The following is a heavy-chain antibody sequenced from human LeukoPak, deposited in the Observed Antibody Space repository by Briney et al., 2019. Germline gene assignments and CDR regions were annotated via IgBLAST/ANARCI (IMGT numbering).Heavy chain of an antibody. CDR3: AREESGGYFDY. D-gene: IGHD2-8*02. Sequence: ASVKVSCKASGYTFTNYGISWVRQAPGQGLEWMSWISANNGEIRYAQNFQGRVTMTRDTSTTTVYMELSSLRSEDTAVYYCAREESGGYFDYWGQGTLVTVSS. J-gene: IGHJ4*02. CDR2: ISANNGEI. V-gene: IGHV1-18*04. CDR1: GYTFTNYG.